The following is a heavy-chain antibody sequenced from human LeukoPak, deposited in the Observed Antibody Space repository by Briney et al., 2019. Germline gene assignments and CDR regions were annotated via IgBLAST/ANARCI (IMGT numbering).Heavy chain of an antibody. D-gene: IGHD3-22*01. CDR1: GFTFNSYG. Sequence: PGGSLRLSCAASGFTFNSYGMHWVRQVPGKGLEWVAFIRYDGSKKYYADSVKGRFTISRDNSKNTLYLQMNSLRAEDTAVYYCAKGAYVYDSSGHNYLDYWGQGTLVTVSS. V-gene: IGHV3-30*02. CDR2: IRYDGSKK. J-gene: IGHJ4*02. CDR3: AKGAYVYDSSGHNYLDY.